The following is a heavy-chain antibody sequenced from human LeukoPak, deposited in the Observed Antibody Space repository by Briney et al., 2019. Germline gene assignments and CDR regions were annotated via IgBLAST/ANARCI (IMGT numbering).Heavy chain of an antibody. CDR3: ARGPHYYDSSGYHNNWFDP. V-gene: IGHV1-8*01. Sequence: GASVKVSCKASGYTFTSYDINWVRQATGQGLEWMGWMNPNSGNTGYAQKFQGRVTMTRNTSISTAYMELSSLRSEDTAVYYCARGPHYYDSSGYHNNWFDPWGQGTLVTVSS. CDR1: GYTFTSYD. CDR2: MNPNSGNT. D-gene: IGHD3-22*01. J-gene: IGHJ5*02.